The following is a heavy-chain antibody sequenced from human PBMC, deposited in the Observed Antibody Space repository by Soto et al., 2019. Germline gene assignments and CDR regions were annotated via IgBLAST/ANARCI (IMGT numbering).Heavy chain of an antibody. D-gene: IGHD3-22*01. J-gene: IGHJ3*02. CDR3: AKVVYERSVNDALDI. CDR1: GXTFNTFS. CDR2: ITVDGGST. Sequence: GSLRLSCAASGXTFNTFSLTWVRQAPGKGLELVSSITVDGGSTYYVDSVKGRFTFSRDNSKNTVYLQMDSMRAEDTAVYYFAKVVYERSVNDALDIWGQGTMGTVSS. V-gene: IGHV3-23*01.